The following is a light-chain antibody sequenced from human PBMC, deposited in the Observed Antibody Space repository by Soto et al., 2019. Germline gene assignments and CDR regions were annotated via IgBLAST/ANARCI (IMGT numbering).Light chain of an antibody. J-gene: IGLJ1*01. CDR2: DVS. Sequence: QSALTQPRSVSGSPGQSVTISCTGTSSDVGSYNYVSWYQQHPGKAPKLMIYDVSKRPSGVPDRFSGSKSDNTASLTISGLQAEDEADYYCCSYAGSYTFDYVFGTGTKVTVL. CDR3: CSYAGSYTFDYV. V-gene: IGLV2-11*01. CDR1: SSDVGSYNY.